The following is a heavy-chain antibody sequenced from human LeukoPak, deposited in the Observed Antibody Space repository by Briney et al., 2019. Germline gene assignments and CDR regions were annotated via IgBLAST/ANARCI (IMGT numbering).Heavy chain of an antibody. Sequence: GGSLTLSCAASGFTFSSYSMNWVRQAPGKELERVSSISSSSSYIYYADSVKGRFTISRDNAKNSLYLQMNSLRAEDTAVYYCARDLSIVFYDSSGYYGPYFDYWGQGTLVTVSS. CDR3: ARDLSIVFYDSSGYYGPYFDY. CDR2: ISSSSSYI. J-gene: IGHJ4*02. CDR1: GFTFSSYS. V-gene: IGHV3-21*01. D-gene: IGHD3-22*01.